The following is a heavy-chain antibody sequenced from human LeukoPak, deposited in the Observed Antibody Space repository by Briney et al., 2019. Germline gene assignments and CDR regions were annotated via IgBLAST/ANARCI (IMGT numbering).Heavy chain of an antibody. CDR1: GGSICSYY. CDR2: IYYSGST. CDR3: ASTGSGSYYAFDI. Sequence: KPSETLSLTCTVSGGSICSYYWSWIRQPPGKGLEWIGYIYYSGSTNYNPSLKSRVTVSVDTSKNQFSLKLSSVTAADTAVYYCASTGSGSYYAFDIWGQGTMVTVSS. J-gene: IGHJ3*02. V-gene: IGHV4-59*08. D-gene: IGHD1-26*01.